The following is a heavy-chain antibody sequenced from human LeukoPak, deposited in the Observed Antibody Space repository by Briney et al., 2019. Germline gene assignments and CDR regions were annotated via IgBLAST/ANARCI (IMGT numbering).Heavy chain of an antibody. D-gene: IGHD1-26*01. Sequence: PGGSLRLSCAASGFTFSSKWIHWVRQAPGKGLVWVARINDHGSYRSYADSVRGRFTISRDNAENTVYLQMDFLRDEDTAVYYCVGDLSLWELRHWGQGTLVTVSS. J-gene: IGHJ4*02. CDR1: GFTFSSKW. CDR2: INDHGSYR. V-gene: IGHV3-74*01. CDR3: VGDLSLWELRH.